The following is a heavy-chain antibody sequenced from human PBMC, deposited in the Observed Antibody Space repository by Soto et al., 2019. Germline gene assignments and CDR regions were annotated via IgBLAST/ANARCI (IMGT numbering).Heavy chain of an antibody. CDR2: ISSSGDST. J-gene: IGHJ3*02. CDR1: GFIFSTYA. CDR3: AHPRGYGVFDAVDI. Sequence: LRLSCAASGFIFSTYAMNWVRQTPGKGLEWVSAISSSGDSTYYAESVRGRFTISRDNSINTLYLQMSRLRTEDTAVYYCAHPRGYGVFDAVDIWGQGTKVTVSS. D-gene: IGHD4-17*01. V-gene: IGHV3-23*01.